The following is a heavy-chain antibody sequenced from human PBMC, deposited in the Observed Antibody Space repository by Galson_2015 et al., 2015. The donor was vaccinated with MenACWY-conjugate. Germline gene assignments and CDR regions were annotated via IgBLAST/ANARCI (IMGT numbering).Heavy chain of an antibody. CDR2: IWYDGSEK. J-gene: IGHJ4*02. CDR3: AKDHAALAAHHLGFYFDY. V-gene: IGHV3-33*03. Sequence: SLRLSCAASGFKFNTYGMHWVRQAPGKGLEWMAVIWYDGSEKYYADSVKGRFIISRDNSKNTVYLQMNNLRAEDTAVYYCAKDHAALAAHHLGFYFDYRGQGTLVPVSS. D-gene: IGHD6-25*01. CDR1: GFKFNTYG.